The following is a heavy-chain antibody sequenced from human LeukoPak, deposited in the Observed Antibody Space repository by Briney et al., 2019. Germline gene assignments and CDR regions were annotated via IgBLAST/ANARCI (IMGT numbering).Heavy chain of an antibody. Sequence: GGSLRLSCAASGFTFGSYAMHWVRQAPGKGLEWVAVISYDGSNKYYADSVKGQFTISRDNSKNTLYLQMNSLRAEDTAVYYCARARIAAAGWFDPWGQGTLVTVSS. CDR1: GFTFGSYA. CDR2: ISYDGSNK. J-gene: IGHJ5*02. V-gene: IGHV3-30*04. D-gene: IGHD6-13*01. CDR3: ARARIAAAGWFDP.